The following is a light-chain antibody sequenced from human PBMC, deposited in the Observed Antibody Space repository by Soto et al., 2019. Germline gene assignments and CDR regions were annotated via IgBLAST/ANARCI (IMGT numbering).Light chain of an antibody. CDR3: QQYNNWPLT. V-gene: IGKV3-15*01. CDR2: DAS. CDR1: QSVNHN. Sequence: EIVMTQSPATLSVSPGERATLSCRASQSVNHNLAWYQQKPGQTPRLLIYDASSRATGIPARFSGSGSGTDFTLTISSLQSEDFAVYYCQQYNNWPLTFGGGTNVEIK. J-gene: IGKJ4*01.